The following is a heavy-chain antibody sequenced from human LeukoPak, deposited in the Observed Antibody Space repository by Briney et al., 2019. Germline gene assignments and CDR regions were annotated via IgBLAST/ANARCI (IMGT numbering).Heavy chain of an antibody. CDR3: ARDEGEDGAPFDP. V-gene: IGHV4-59*01. CDR1: GGSISSYY. D-gene: IGHD4/OR15-4a*01. Sequence: LETLSLTCTVSGGSISSYYWSWIRQPPGKGLEWIGYIYYSGSTNYNPSLKSRVTISVDTSKNQFSLKLSSVTAADTAVYYCARDEGEDGAPFDPWGQGTLVTVSS. CDR2: IYYSGST. J-gene: IGHJ5*02.